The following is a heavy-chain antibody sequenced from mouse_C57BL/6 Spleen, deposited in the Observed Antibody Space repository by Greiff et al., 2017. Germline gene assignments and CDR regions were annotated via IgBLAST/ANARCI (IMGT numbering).Heavy chain of an antibody. D-gene: IGHD1-1*01. V-gene: IGHV5-12*01. CDR3: ARYGSSYDYFDY. CDR1: GFTFSDYY. CDR2: ISNGGGST. J-gene: IGHJ2*01. Sequence: EVMLVESGGGLVQPGGSLKLSCAASGFTFSDYYMYWVRQTPEKRLEWVAYISNGGGSTYYPDTVKGRFTISRDNAKNTLYLQRSRLNSEDTAMYYCARYGSSYDYFDYWGQGTTLTVSS.